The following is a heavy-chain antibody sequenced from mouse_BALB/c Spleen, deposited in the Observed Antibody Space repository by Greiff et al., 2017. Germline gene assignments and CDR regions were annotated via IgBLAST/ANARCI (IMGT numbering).Heavy chain of an antibody. CDR2: IRNKANGYTT. V-gene: IGHV7-3*02. CDR3: ARDRWFAY. Sequence: EVKLVESGGGLVQPGGSLRLSCATSGFTFTAYYMSWVRQPPGKALEWLGFIRNKANGYTTEYSASVKGRFTISRDNSQSILYLQMNTLRAEDSATYYCARDRWFAYWGQGTLVTVSA. CDR1: GFTFTAYY. J-gene: IGHJ3*01.